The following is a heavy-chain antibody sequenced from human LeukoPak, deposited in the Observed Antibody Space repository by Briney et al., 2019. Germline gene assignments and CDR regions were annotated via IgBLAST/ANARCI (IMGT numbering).Heavy chain of an antibody. Sequence: GASVKVSCKASGYTFTGYYMHWVRQAPGQGLEWMGRINPNSGGTNYAQKFQGRVTMTRDTSISTAYMELSRLRSDDTAVYYCARRASYEGRNFDYWGQGTLVTVSS. CDR1: GYTFTGYY. J-gene: IGHJ4*02. CDR2: INPNSGGT. V-gene: IGHV1-2*06. CDR3: ARRASYEGRNFDY. D-gene: IGHD5-18*01.